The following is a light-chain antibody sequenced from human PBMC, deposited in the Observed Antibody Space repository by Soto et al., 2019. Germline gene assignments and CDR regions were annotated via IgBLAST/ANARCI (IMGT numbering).Light chain of an antibody. CDR1: QSVGSY. V-gene: IGKV3-11*02. J-gene: IGKJ4*01. CDR3: QQRSTWRPLS. CDR2: DAS. Sequence: EIVVTQSPATLSLSPGERATLSCRTSQSVGSYLAWYQKKPGKAPRLLIYDASNRATGITARFSGSGSGRDFTLTISSLEPEDFAVYYCQQRSTWRPLSFGGGTQVEIK.